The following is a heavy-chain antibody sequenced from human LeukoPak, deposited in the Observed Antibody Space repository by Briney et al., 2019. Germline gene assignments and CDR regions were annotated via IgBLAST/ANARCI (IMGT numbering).Heavy chain of an antibody. CDR1: GYSFTDYY. D-gene: IGHD2-21*01. J-gene: IGHJ5*02. V-gene: IGHV1-2*02. Sequence: ASVKVSCKTSGYSFTDYYMHWGRQAPGQGLEWMGWINPNSGGTSSAQKFQGRVTMTRDTSITTVYMEVSWLTSDDTATYYCARADRLHGGPYLIGPWGQGTLVTVSS. CDR2: INPNSGGT. CDR3: ARADRLHGGPYLIGP.